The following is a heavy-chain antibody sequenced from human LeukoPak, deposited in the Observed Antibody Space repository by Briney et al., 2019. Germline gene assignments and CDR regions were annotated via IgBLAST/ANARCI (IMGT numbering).Heavy chain of an antibody. D-gene: IGHD6-19*01. CDR3: ARDHRSGCSNLFNYFDY. V-gene: IGHV3-21*01. J-gene: IGHJ4*02. CDR2: ISSSSSYI. CDR1: GFTFSSYS. Sequence: GGSLRLSCAASGFTFSSYSMNWVRQAPGKGLEWVSSISSSSSYIYYADSVKGRFTISRDNAKNSLYLQMNSLRAEDTAVYYCARDHRSGCSNLFNYFDYWGQGTLVTVSS.